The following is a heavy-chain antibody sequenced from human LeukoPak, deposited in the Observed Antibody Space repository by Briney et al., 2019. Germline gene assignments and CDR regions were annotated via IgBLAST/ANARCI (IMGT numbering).Heavy chain of an antibody. Sequence: GGSLRLSCAASGFTFSSYAMHWVRQAPGKGLEWVAVISYDGSNKYYADSVKGRFTISRDNSKNTLYLQMNSQRAEDTAVYYCATDHCSSTSCYWYGGMDVWGQGTTVTVSS. CDR2: ISYDGSNK. CDR3: ATDHCSSTSCYWYGGMDV. J-gene: IGHJ6*02. CDR1: GFTFSSYA. V-gene: IGHV3-30-3*01. D-gene: IGHD2-2*01.